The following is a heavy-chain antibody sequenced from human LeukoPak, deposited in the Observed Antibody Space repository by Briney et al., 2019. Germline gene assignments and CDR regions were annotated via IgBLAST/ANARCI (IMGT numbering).Heavy chain of an antibody. J-gene: IGHJ4*02. V-gene: IGHV3-21*01. CDR2: ISSSSSYI. D-gene: IGHD3-10*01. Sequence: GGSLRLSCAASGFTFSSYSMNWVRQAPGKGLEWVSSISSSSSYIYYADSVKGRFTISRDNAKKSLYLQMNSLRAEDTAVYYCARHQYYGSGTYYNSSKGYFDYWGQGTLVTVSS. CDR3: ARHQYYGSGTYYNSSKGYFDY. CDR1: GFTFSSYS.